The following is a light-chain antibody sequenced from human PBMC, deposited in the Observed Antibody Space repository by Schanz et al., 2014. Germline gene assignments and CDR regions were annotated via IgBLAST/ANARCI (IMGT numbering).Light chain of an antibody. CDR1: SSDVGNYNL. CDR3: QSYDSSLSGWV. CDR2: EVS. V-gene: IGLV2-14*02. Sequence: QSALTQPASVSGSPGQSITISCTGTSSDVGNYNLVSWYQQDAGKAPKLIIYEVSERPSGVPDRFSGSKSGNTASLTVSGLQAEDEADYYCQSYDSSLSGWVFGGGTKLTVL. J-gene: IGLJ3*02.